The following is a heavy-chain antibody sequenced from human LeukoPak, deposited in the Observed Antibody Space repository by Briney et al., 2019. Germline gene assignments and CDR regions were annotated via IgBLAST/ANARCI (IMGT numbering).Heavy chain of an antibody. Sequence: PSETLSLTCTVSGGSISSSSYYWGWMRQPPGKGLEWIGSIYYSGSTYYNPSLKRRVTISVDTSKNQFSLKLSSVTAADTAVYYCARDDSSGYGWVGSFDYWGQGTLVTVSS. V-gene: IGHV4-39*02. D-gene: IGHD3-22*01. J-gene: IGHJ4*02. CDR3: ARDDSSGYGWVGSFDY. CDR2: IYYSGST. CDR1: GGSISSSSYY.